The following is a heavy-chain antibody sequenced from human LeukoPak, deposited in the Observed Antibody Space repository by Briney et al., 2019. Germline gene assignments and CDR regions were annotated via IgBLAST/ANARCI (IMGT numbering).Heavy chain of an antibody. CDR2: IIPILGIA. V-gene: IGHV1-69*04. CDR3: ARDHAPIYDSSGYYPDY. CDR1: GGTFSSYA. D-gene: IGHD3-22*01. Sequence: GASVKVSCKASGGTFSSYAISWVRQARGQGLEWMGRIIPILGIANYAQKFQGRVTITADKSTSTAYMELSSLRSEDTAVYYCARDHAPIYDSSGYYPDYWGQGTLVTVSS. J-gene: IGHJ4*02.